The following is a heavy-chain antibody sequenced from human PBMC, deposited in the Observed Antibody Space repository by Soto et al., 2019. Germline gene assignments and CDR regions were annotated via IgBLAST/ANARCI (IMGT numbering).Heavy chain of an antibody. CDR2: IDPSDSYT. J-gene: IGHJ6*02. CDR3: ARTVGYCSSTSCSNYYYYGMDV. D-gene: IGHD2-2*01. CDR1: GYSFTSYW. V-gene: IGHV5-10-1*01. Sequence: PGESLKIFCKGSGYSFTSYWISWVRQMPGKGLEWMGRIDPSDSYTNYSPSFQGHVTISADKSISTAYLQWSSLKASDTAMYYCARTVGYCSSTSCSNYYYYGMDVWGQGTTVTVSS.